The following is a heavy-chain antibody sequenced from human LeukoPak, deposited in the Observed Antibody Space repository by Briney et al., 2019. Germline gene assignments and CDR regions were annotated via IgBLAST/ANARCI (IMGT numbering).Heavy chain of an antibody. CDR1: GGSISSYY. CDR3: ARASIVATRVPDY. V-gene: IGHV4-59*01. Sequence: PSETLSLTCTVSGGSISSYYWSWIRQPPGKGLEWIGYMYYSGSTNYNPSLKSRVTISVDMSKNQVSLKLSSVTAEDTAVYYCARASIVATRVPDYWGQGTLVTVSS. J-gene: IGHJ4*02. D-gene: IGHD5-12*01. CDR2: MYYSGST.